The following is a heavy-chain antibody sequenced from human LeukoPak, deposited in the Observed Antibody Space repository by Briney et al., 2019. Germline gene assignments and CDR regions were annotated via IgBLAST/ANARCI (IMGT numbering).Heavy chain of an antibody. CDR2: INSDGSNT. D-gene: IGHD3-3*01. CDR3: ARGGFGHNMDV. V-gene: IGHV3-74*01. CDR1: EFTFSNYW. J-gene: IGHJ6*03. Sequence: GGSLRLSCVASEFTFSNYWLHWVRQAPGRGPVWVSRINSDGSNTIYADSVKGRFTISRDNAKNTVYLQMNSLRVEDTAIYYCARGGFGHNMDVWGKGTTVTDSS.